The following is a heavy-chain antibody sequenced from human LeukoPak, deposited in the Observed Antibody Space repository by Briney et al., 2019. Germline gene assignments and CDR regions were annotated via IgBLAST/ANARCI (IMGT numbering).Heavy chain of an antibody. CDR3: AKRVLDGYNSPFDY. CDR2: ISGSGDSA. J-gene: IGHJ4*02. Sequence: PGGSLRLSCAASGFTFSSYAMNWVRQAPGKGLEGVSDISGSGDSAYYADSVKGRFTISRDNSKNTLYLQMNSLRAEDTAVYYCAKRVLDGYNSPFDYWGQGTVVTVSS. V-gene: IGHV3-23*01. D-gene: IGHD5-24*01. CDR1: GFTFSSYA.